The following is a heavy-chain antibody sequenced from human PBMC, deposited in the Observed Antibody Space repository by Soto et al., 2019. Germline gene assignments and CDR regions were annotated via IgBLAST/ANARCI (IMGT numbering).Heavy chain of an antibody. CDR1: GFTFSSYS. CDR3: ARLGYSYGQIDY. CDR2: ISSNSDNI. D-gene: IGHD5-18*01. Sequence: EVQLVESGGGLVKPGGSLRLSCAASGFTFSSYSLNWVRQAPGKGLEWVSSISSNSDNIFYADSVKGRFTISRDNAENSLYLQMKSLRTKDTAVYDCARLGYSYGQIDYWGQGTLVTVSS. J-gene: IGHJ4*02. V-gene: IGHV3-21*01.